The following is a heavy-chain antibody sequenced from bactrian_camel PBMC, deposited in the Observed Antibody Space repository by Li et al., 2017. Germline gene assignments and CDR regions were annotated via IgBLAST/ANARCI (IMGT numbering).Heavy chain of an antibody. D-gene: IGHD1*01. CDR3: AAQTRVFVPSLRDEATWNT. J-gene: IGHJ4*01. Sequence: DVQLVESGGGSVQTGGSLTLSCKVSGHSRGSNCVGWYRLPPGRAPAEREGIAAIRRDGGETWYAASVKGRFTISRDSAKNTVYLQMNSLKAEDTAMYYCAAQTRVFVPSLRDEATWNTWGQGTQVTVS. V-gene: IGHV3S32*01. CDR1: GHSRGSNC. CDR2: IRRDGGET.